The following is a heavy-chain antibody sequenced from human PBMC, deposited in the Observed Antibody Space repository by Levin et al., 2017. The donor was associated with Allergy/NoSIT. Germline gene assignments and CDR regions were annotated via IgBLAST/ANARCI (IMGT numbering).Heavy chain of an antibody. V-gene: IGHV3-23*01. CDR3: AKDTVTSMFYYYGMDV. J-gene: IGHJ6*02. Sequence: PTGGSLRLSCVGTGFTLGSYAMTWVRQAPGKGLEWVSTISGSGAGTYYADSVKGRFIVSRDNSRNTLYLQLNSLRVGDTGIYYCAKDTVTSMFYYYGMDVWGQGTTVSVSS. CDR1: GFTLGSYA. D-gene: IGHD4-17*01. CDR2: ISGSGAGT.